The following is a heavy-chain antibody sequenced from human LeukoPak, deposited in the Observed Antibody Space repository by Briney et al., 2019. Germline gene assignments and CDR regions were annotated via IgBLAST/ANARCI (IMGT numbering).Heavy chain of an antibody. Sequence: ASVKVSCKASGGTFSSYAIIWVRQAPGQGLEWMGRIIPILGIANYAQKFQGRVTITADKSTSTAYMELSSLRSEDTAVYYCARISTSYPNWFDPWGQGTLVTVSS. CDR3: ARISTSYPNWFDP. J-gene: IGHJ5*02. V-gene: IGHV1-69*04. D-gene: IGHD2-2*01. CDR1: GGTFSSYA. CDR2: IIPILGIA.